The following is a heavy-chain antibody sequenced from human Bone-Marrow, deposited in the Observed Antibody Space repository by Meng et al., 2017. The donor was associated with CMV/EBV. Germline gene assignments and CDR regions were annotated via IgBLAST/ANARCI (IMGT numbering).Heavy chain of an antibody. CDR2: ISAYNGNT. D-gene: IGHD3-3*01. CDR1: GYTFTSHG. V-gene: IGHV1-18*01. CDR3: ARDPSITIFGVVIRKYYYYGMDV. J-gene: IGHJ6*02. Sequence: ASVKVSCKASGYTFTSHGISWVRQAPGQGLEWMGWISAYNGNTNYAQKLQGRVTMTTDTSTSTAYMELRSLRSDDTAVYYCARDPSITIFGVVIRKYYYYGMDVWGQGTTVTVSS.